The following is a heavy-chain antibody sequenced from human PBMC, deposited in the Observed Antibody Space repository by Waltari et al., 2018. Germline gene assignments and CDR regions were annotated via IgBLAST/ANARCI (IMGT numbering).Heavy chain of an antibody. CDR2: IYTMGRS. J-gene: IGHJ3*02. Sequence: QVQLQESGPGLVKPSETLSLTCTVSGGSISSYYWSWIRQPQGKGLGGICYIYTMGRSNSSPSLKNGVTLSVVTTKNRFSLKRSSVTAADTAVYYCARARPYYDSSGSSRNAFDIWGQGTMVTVSS. V-gene: IGHV4-4*08. CDR3: ARARPYYDSSGSSRNAFDI. CDR1: GGSISSYY. D-gene: IGHD3-22*01.